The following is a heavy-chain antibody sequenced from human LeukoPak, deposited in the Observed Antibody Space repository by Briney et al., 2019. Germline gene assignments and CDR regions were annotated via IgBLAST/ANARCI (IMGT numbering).Heavy chain of an antibody. CDR1: GGSISRYY. V-gene: IGHV4-59*08. Sequence: SETLSLTCTVSGGSISRYYWSWIRQPPGKGLEWIGYIYYSGSTNYNPSLKSRVTISVDTSKNQFSLKLSSVTAADTAVYYCARNDYGADGYFDYWGQGTLVTVSS. D-gene: IGHD4-17*01. CDR2: IYYSGST. CDR3: ARNDYGADGYFDY. J-gene: IGHJ4*02.